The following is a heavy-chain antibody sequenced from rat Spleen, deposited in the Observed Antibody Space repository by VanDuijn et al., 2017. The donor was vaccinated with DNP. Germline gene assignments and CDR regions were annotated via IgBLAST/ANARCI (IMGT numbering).Heavy chain of an antibody. J-gene: IGHJ2*01. Sequence: QVQLEESGPGLMQPSETLSLTCTVSGFSLTSNGVGWVRQPLGKGLVWMGTIWAGGSTNYNSAVQSRLSISRDTSKSQVFLRMNGLQTEDTATYYCATETNYYSGDVGYFDYWGQGVMVTVSS. CDR3: ATETNYYSGDVGYFDY. V-gene: IGHV2-72*01. CDR1: GFSLTSNG. D-gene: IGHD1-1*01. CDR2: IWAGGST.